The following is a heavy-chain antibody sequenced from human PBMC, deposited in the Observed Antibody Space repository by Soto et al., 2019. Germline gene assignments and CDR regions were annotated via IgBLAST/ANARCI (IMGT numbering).Heavy chain of an antibody. CDR2: MNPNSGNT. J-gene: IGHJ6*02. V-gene: IGHV1-8*01. Sequence: QVQLVQSGAEVKKPGASVKVSCKASGYTFTSYDINWVRQATGQGLEWMGWMNPNSGNTGSAQKYQGRVTMTRNTSISTAYMELCSLRSEDTAVYYCASLPWANYYYYGMDVWGQATTVTVSS. CDR3: ASLPWANYYYYGMDV. CDR1: GYTFTSYD. D-gene: IGHD7-27*01.